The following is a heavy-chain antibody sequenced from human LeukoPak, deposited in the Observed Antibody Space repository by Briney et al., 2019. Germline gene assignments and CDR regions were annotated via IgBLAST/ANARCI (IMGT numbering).Heavy chain of an antibody. D-gene: IGHD6-13*01. CDR1: GGSISSYY. CDR2: IYYSGST. V-gene: IGHV4-59*01. CDR3: ARGTIAAAGMFDY. J-gene: IGHJ4*02. Sequence: SETLSLTCTVSGGSISSYYWSWIRQPPGKGLEWIGYIYYSGSTNYNPSLKSRVTISVDTSKKQFSLKLSSLTAADTAVYYCARGTIAAAGMFDYWGQGTLVTVSS.